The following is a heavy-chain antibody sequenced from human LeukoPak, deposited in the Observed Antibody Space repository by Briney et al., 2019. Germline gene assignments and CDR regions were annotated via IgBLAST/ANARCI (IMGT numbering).Heavy chain of an antibody. CDR2: ISSSSSYI. D-gene: IGHD3-10*01. Sequence: GGSLRLSCAASGFTFSSYSMNWVRQAPGKGLEWVSSISSSSSYIYYADSVKGRFAISRDNAKNSLYLQMNSLRAEDTAVYYCARTMVRGVIGDYWGQGTLVTVSS. CDR1: GFTFSSYS. V-gene: IGHV3-21*01. J-gene: IGHJ4*02. CDR3: ARTMVRGVIGDY.